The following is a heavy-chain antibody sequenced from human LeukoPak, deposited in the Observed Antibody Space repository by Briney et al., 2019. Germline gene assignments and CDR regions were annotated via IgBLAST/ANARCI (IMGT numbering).Heavy chain of an antibody. D-gene: IGHD3-16*02. V-gene: IGHV4-34*01. Sequence: PSETLSLTCAVYGGSFSGYYWSWIRQPPGKGLEWIGEINHSGSTNYNPSLKSRVTISVDTSKNQFSLKLSSVTAADTAVYYCARRNNDYVWGSYRAAPFVYWGQGTLVTVSS. CDR2: INHSGST. J-gene: IGHJ4*02. CDR1: GGSFSGYY. CDR3: ARRNNDYVWGSYRAAPFVY.